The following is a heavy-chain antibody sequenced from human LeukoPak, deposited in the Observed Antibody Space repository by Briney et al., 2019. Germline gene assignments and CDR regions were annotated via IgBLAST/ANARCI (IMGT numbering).Heavy chain of an antibody. CDR1: GYTFIDYY. CDR2: INPTSGGT. D-gene: IGHD6-13*01. V-gene: IGHV1-2*02. CDR3: ARDPSIAAAGDY. J-gene: IGHJ4*02. Sequence: GASVKVSCMASGYTFIDYYMHWVRQAPGQGLEWMGWINPTSGGTNYAQKFQGRVTMTRDTSISTAYMELSRLRSDDTAVYYCARDPSIAAAGDYWGQGTLVTVSS.